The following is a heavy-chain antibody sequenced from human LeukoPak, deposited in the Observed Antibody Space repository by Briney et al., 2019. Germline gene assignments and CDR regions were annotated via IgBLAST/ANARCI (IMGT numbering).Heavy chain of an antibody. CDR2: INPNSGGT. Sequence: ASVKVSCKASGYTFTGYYMHWVRQAPGQGLEWMGWINPNSGGTNYAQKFQGRVTMTRDTSISTAYMELSRLRSDGTAVYYCARHSSDYGDYVDRFWFDPWGQGTLVTVSS. V-gene: IGHV1-2*02. J-gene: IGHJ5*02. CDR3: ARHSSDYGDYVDRFWFDP. CDR1: GYTFTGYY. D-gene: IGHD4-17*01.